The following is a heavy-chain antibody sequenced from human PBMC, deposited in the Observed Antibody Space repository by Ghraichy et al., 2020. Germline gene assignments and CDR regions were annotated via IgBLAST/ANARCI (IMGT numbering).Heavy chain of an antibody. CDR2: VRSKGDGGTT. J-gene: IGHJ1*01. V-gene: IGHV3-15*01. D-gene: IGHD3-10*01. CDR3: QFLSYGTGSSSH. Sequence: GGSLRLSCAASGFTFSNVWMSWVRQVPGKGLEWVGRVRSKGDGGTTEYAAPVKGRFTISRDDSKNTLYLQMNSLKIEDTAVYYRQFLSYGTGSSSHWGQGTLVTVSS. CDR1: GFTFSNVW.